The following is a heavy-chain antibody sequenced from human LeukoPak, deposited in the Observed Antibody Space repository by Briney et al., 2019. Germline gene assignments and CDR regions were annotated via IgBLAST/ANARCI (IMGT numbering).Heavy chain of an antibody. CDR2: ISGSGGST. D-gene: IGHD4-11*01. CDR1: GFTFSSYA. V-gene: IGHV3-23*01. J-gene: IGHJ5*02. CDR3: AKDRTVTSIGVDWFDP. Sequence: PGGSLRLSCAASGFTFSSYAMSWVRQAPGKGLEWVSAISGSGGSTYYADSVKGRFTISRDNSKNTLYLQMNSLRAEDTAVYYCAKDRTVTSIGVDWFDPWGQGTLVTVSS.